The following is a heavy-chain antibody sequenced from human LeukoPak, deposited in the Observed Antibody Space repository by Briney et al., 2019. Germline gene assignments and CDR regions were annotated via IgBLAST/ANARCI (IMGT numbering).Heavy chain of an antibody. CDR1: GFSFSSYV. CDR3: ANENCGGDCCLVDY. D-gene: IGHD2-21*02. V-gene: IGHV3-23*01. J-gene: IGHJ4*02. CDR2: ISGSGGST. Sequence: GGSLRLSCVVSGFSFSSYVMTWVRQAPGKGLEWVSAISGSGGSTYYADSVKGRFTISRDNSKNTLYLQMNSLRAEDTAVYYCANENCGGDCCLVDYWGQGTLVTVSS.